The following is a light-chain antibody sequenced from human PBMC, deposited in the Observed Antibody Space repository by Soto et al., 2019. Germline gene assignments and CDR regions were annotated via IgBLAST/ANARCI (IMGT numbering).Light chain of an antibody. CDR2: DVT. V-gene: IGLV2-14*01. J-gene: IGLJ1*01. CDR3: SSYTTSSTYV. CDR1: SSDVGRYNY. Sequence: QSALTQPASVSGSPGQSITISCTGTSSDVGRYNYVSWYQQHPGKAPKLLIYDVTTRPSGVSNRFSGSKSGNTASLTISGLQAEDEADFYCSSYTTSSTYVFGTGTKVTVL.